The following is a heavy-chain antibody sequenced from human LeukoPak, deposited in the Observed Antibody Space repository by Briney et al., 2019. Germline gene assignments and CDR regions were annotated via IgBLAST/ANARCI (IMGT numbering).Heavy chain of an antibody. D-gene: IGHD6-13*01. CDR1: GGSISSYY. CDR3: ARHGIVDSSRKYYFDY. CDR2: IYYSGST. Sequence: SETLSLTCTVSGGSISSYYWTWIRQPPGKGLEWIGYIYYSGSTNYSPSLKSRVSISVDTSKNQFSLDLSSVTAADTAVYYCARHGIVDSSRKYYFDYWGQGTLVTVSS. J-gene: IGHJ4*02. V-gene: IGHV4-59*08.